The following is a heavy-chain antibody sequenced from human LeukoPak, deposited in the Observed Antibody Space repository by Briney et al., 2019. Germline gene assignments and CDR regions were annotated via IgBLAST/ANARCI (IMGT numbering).Heavy chain of an antibody. CDR1: GGSFSGYY. Sequence: PSETLSLTCAVYGGSFSGYYWSWIRQPPGKGLEWIGEINHSGSTNYNPSLQSRVTISVDTSKNQFSLKLSSVTAADTAVYYCAGRYCSSTSCYFLYYYGMDVWGKGTTVTVSS. CDR2: INHSGST. J-gene: IGHJ6*04. V-gene: IGHV4-34*01. D-gene: IGHD2-2*01. CDR3: AGRYCSSTSCYFLYYYGMDV.